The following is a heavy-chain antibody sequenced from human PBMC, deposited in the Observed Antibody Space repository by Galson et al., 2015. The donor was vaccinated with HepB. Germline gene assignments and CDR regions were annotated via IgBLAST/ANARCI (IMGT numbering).Heavy chain of an antibody. J-gene: IGHJ6*02. CDR2: IYYSGST. CDR3: ARGFVLRFMEWLEDV. Sequence: YWGWVRQPPGKGLEWIGTIYYSGSTYYNPSLKSRVTMSVDTSKNYFSLNLNSVTAADTAVYYCARGFVLRFMEWLEDVWGQGTTVTVSS. CDR1: Y. V-gene: IGHV4-39*07. D-gene: IGHD3-3*01.